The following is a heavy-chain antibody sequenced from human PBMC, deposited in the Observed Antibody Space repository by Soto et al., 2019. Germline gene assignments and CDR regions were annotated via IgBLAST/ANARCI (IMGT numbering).Heavy chain of an antibody. CDR1: GGSISSSSYY. CDR2: IYYSGST. CDR3: ARRASYYYGSGSYLGFDP. J-gene: IGHJ5*02. Sequence: QLQLQESGPGLVKPSETLSLTCTVSGGSISSSSYYWGWIRQPPGKGLEWIGSIYYSGSTYYNPSLKSRVTISVDTSTNQFSLQLSSVTAADTAVYYCARRASYYYGSGSYLGFDPWGQGTLVTVSS. D-gene: IGHD3-10*01. V-gene: IGHV4-39*01.